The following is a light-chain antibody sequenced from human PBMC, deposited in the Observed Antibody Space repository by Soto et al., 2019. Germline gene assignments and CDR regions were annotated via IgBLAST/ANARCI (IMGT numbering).Light chain of an antibody. CDR3: QQYASETSST. Sequence: ERAVTQYPVIXSLSPGYRAAVSSMYSQSVTTYLAWYTKQPGKNTXLXXXGAPRTPIGLQDRSSGNGSATDLTLTISRRELEAFGVYYCQQYASETSSTFGQGTRVDI. V-gene: IGKV3-20*01. CDR1: QSVTTY. CDR2: GAP. J-gene: IGKJ1*01.